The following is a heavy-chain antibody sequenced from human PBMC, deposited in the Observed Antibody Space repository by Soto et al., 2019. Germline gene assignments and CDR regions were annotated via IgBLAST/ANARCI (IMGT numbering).Heavy chain of an antibody. CDR1: GFTFDDYA. CDR2: IRWNSGSI. CDR3: AKGKVGDWVYYFWGYLDV. J-gene: IGHJ6*03. V-gene: IGHV3-9*01. Sequence: EVQLVESGGGLVQPGRSLRLSCAASGFTFDDYAMHWVRQAPGKGLEWVSGIRWNSGSIAYADSVKGRFTISRDNAKNNMFLEMNSVRAEDTALYLYAKGKVGDWVYYFWGYLDVWGKGTTVTVSS. D-gene: IGHD6-13*01.